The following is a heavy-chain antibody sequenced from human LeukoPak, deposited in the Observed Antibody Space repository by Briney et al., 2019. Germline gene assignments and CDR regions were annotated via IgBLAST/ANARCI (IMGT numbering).Heavy chain of an antibody. V-gene: IGHV3-21*04. J-gene: IGHJ4*02. Sequence: GGSLRLSCAASGFTFSSYSMNWVRQAPGKGLEWVSSISSSSSYTYYADSVKGRFTISRDNAKNSLYLQMNSLRAEDTAFYYFVRVDTDYSNDYWGQGALVTVSS. CDR3: VRVDTDYSNDY. D-gene: IGHD2-15*01. CDR2: ISSSSSYT. CDR1: GFTFSSYS.